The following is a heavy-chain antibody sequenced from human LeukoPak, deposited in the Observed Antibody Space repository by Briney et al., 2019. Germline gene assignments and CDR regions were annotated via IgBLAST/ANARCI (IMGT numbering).Heavy chain of an antibody. D-gene: IGHD5/OR15-5a*01. Sequence: LLLSCAAAGFTFDDFAMHWVRPAPGKGPGWVSSNSWDSTNKRYAHSVRGRFTISRDNAKNSLYLQMNSLGPEDTAFYYWAKEDSFHDKVFDYWGQGTLVTVSP. J-gene: IGHJ4*02. CDR1: GFTFDDFA. V-gene: IGHV3-9*01. CDR2: NSWDSTNK. CDR3: AKEDSFHDKVFDY.